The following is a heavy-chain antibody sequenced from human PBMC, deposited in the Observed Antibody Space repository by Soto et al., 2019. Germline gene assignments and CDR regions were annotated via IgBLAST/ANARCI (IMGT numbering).Heavy chain of an antibody. CDR2: IIPMFGTA. Sequence: QVQLVQSGAEVKKPGSSVKVSCKVSGGPFSDYAVSWVRQAPGQGLEWMGGIIPMFGTANYAQKFQGRVTSTADESTTTGYMELSSLRSEDTAVYYCARDLDYYGSGNYYNRIDYWGQGTLVTVSS. D-gene: IGHD3-10*01. V-gene: IGHV1-69*01. J-gene: IGHJ4*02. CDR1: GGPFSDYA. CDR3: ARDLDYYGSGNYYNRIDY.